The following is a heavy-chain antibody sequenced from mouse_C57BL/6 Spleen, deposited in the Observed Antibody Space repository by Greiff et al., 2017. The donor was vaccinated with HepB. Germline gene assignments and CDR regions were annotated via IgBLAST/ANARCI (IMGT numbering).Heavy chain of an antibody. V-gene: IGHV1-82*01. D-gene: IGHD3-2*02. CDR1: GYAFSSSW. J-gene: IGHJ4*01. Sequence: QVQLQQSGPELVKPGASVKISCKASGYAFSSSWMNWVKQRPGKGLEWIGRIYPGDGDTNYNGKFKGKATLTADKSSSTAYMQLSSLTSEDSAVYFCARGGLGSAGYYYYAMDYWGQGTSVTVSS. CDR2: IYPGDGDT. CDR3: ARGGLGSAGYYYYAMDY.